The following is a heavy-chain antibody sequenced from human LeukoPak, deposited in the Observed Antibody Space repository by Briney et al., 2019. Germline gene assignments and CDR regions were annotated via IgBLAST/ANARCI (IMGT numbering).Heavy chain of an antibody. J-gene: IGHJ6*03. D-gene: IGHD1-26*01. CDR2: ISSSSSTI. V-gene: IGHV3-48*01. CDR3: ARAQSGSSYYYYYMDV. Sequence: GGSLRLSCAASGFTFSSYEMNWVRQASGKGLEWVSYISSSSSTIYYADSVKGRFTISRDNAKNSLYLQMNSLRAEDTAVYYCARAQSGSSYYYYYMDVWGKGTTVTVSS. CDR1: GFTFSSYE.